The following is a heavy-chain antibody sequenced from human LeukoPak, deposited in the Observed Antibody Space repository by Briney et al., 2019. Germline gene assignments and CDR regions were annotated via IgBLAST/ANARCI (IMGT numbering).Heavy chain of an antibody. V-gene: IGHV1-46*01. D-gene: IGHD5-18*01. J-gene: IGHJ3*02. CDR3: ARGLVDTAIDI. CDR2: INPRGGST. Sequence: ASVKVSCKASGYTFASYYMHWVRQAPGQGLEWMGIINPRGGSTSYAQKFQGRVTMTRDTSTSTVYMELSSLRSEDTAVYYCARGLVDTAIDIWGQGTMVTVSS. CDR1: GYTFASYY.